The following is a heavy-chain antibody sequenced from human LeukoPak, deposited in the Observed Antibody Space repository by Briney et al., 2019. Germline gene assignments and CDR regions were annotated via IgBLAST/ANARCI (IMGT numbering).Heavy chain of an antibody. J-gene: IGHJ3*01. V-gene: IGHV1-8*01. Sequence: VASVKVSCKASGYTFTTYDINWVRQATGQGLEWMGWMNPNSGNTGYAQKFQGRVTMTRDTSINTAYMELSSLRSEDTAVYYCARGIVEGTLFFWGQGTMVTVSS. CDR2: MNPNSGNT. D-gene: IGHD1-26*01. CDR3: ARGIVEGTLFF. CDR1: GYTFTTYD.